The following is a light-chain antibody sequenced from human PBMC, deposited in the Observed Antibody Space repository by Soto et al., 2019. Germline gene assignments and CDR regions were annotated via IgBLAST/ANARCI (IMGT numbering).Light chain of an antibody. CDR1: QSIGDS. CDR2: DAS. J-gene: IGKJ1*01. Sequence: DVQMSQSPSALSASLGDRVTITCRASQSIGDSLAWYQQRPGKAPKLLIYDASSLESGVPSRFSGSGSGTEFTLTISSLQPDDFATYYCQQYNSYSPTFGQGTKV. CDR3: QQYNSYSPT. V-gene: IGKV1-5*01.